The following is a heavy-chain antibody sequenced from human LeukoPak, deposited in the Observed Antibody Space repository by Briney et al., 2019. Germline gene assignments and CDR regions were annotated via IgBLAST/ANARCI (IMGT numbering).Heavy chain of an antibody. V-gene: IGHV1-69*13. CDR3: ARENYDSSGPLFNN. Sequence: ASVKVSCKASGGTFSGYAISWVRQAPGQRLEWMGGIIPIFGTANFAQKFQGRVTITADESTSTAYMELSSLRSEDTAVYCCARENYDSSGPLFNNWGQGTLVTVSS. J-gene: IGHJ4*02. D-gene: IGHD3-22*01. CDR2: IIPIFGTA. CDR1: GGTFSGYA.